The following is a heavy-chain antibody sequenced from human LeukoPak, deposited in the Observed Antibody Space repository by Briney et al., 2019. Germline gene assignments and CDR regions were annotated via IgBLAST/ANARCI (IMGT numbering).Heavy chain of an antibody. V-gene: IGHV3-23*01. D-gene: IGHD6-6*01. CDR2: VTGSSGGT. J-gene: IGHJ5*02. Sequence: PGGSLRLSCAASGFTFSSYAMTWVRQAPGKGLEWVSAVTGSSGGTYYADSVKGRFIISRDDSKSTLYLQMNSLRVEDTAVYYCAKSGHSTSSWFDPWGQGTLVIVSS. CDR1: GFTFSSYA. CDR3: AKSGHSTSSWFDP.